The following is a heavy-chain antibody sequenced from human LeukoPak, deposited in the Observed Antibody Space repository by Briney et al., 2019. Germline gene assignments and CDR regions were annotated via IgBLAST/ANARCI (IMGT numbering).Heavy chain of an antibody. CDR3: AKGHSLRSYYSLDY. CDR2: ISYDGNEK. D-gene: IGHD3-22*01. Sequence: GGSLRLSCAPSWVTLNIYGMHWVREAPGRGLEWGAVISYDGNEKFSRHSVKGRFTISRDNSKNPLYLQLNSLSAQDPAVFYVAKGHSLRSYYSLDYWGEGNLVTVSS. CDR1: WVTLNIYG. V-gene: IGHV3-30*18. J-gene: IGHJ4*02.